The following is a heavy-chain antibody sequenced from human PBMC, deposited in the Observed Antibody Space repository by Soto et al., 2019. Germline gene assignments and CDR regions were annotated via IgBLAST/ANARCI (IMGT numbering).Heavy chain of an antibody. CDR3: AKDRTYGLSDY. CDR1: GFTFNNYA. CDR2: ISGSGGST. J-gene: IGHJ4*02. D-gene: IGHD3-16*01. Sequence: GSLRLSCAASGFTFNNYAMSWVRQAPGKGLEWVSAISGSGGSTYYAHSVKGRFTISRDNSKNTLYLQMNSLRAEDTAVYYCAKDRTYGLSDYWGQGTLVTVSS. V-gene: IGHV3-23*01.